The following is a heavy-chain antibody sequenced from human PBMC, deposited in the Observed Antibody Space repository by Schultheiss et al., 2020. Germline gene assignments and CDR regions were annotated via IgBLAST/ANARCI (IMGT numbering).Heavy chain of an antibody. CDR1: GFTVSSNY. CDR3: TKDVYGGKEPWFDP. D-gene: IGHD4-23*01. V-gene: IGHV3-23*01. Sequence: GGSLRLSCAASGFTVSSNYMSWVRQAPGKGLEWVSAISGSGGSTYYADSVKGRFTISRDNAKNSLYLQMNSLRAEDTAVYYCTKDVYGGKEPWFDPWGQGTLVTVAS. J-gene: IGHJ5*02. CDR2: ISGSGGST.